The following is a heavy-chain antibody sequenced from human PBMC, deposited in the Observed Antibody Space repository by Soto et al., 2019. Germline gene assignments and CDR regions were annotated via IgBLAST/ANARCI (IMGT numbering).Heavy chain of an antibody. CDR2: IYYSGST. J-gene: IGHJ4*02. CDR1: GGSISSYY. D-gene: IGHD1-26*01. Sequence: SETLSLTCTVSGGSISSYYWSWIRQPPGKGLEWIGYIYYSGSTNYNPSLKSRVTISVDTSKNQFSLKLSSVTAADTAVYYCARGGPRELAYFDYWGQGTLVTVSS. CDR3: ARGGPRELAYFDY. V-gene: IGHV4-59*01.